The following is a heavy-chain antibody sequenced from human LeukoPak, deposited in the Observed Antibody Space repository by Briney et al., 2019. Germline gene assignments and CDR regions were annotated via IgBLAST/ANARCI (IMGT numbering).Heavy chain of an antibody. Sequence: GGSLRLSCAASGFTFSNAWMSWVRQAPGKGLEWVGRIKSKTDGGTTDYAAPVKGRFTISRDNSKNTLYLQMNSLRAEDTAVYYCAKDRIGKYSYAFDVGWEYWGQGTLVTVSS. D-gene: IGHD5-18*01. J-gene: IGHJ4*02. CDR3: AKDRIGKYSYAFDVGWEY. V-gene: IGHV3-15*01. CDR2: IKSKTDGGTT. CDR1: GFTFSNAW.